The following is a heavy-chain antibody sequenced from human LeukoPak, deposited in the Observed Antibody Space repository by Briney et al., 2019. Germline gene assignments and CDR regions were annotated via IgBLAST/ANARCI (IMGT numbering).Heavy chain of an antibody. Sequence: GGSLRLSCAVSGLTFNNYAMIWLRQATGKALEWVSGISGRGASKYYADSVKGRFTISRDNSKNTLYLQMNSLRAKDTAVYYCAKGVVVAPDVTPFDYWGQGTLVTVSS. D-gene: IGHD2-2*01. J-gene: IGHJ4*02. CDR1: GLTFNNYA. CDR2: ISGRGASK. CDR3: AKGVVVAPDVTPFDY. V-gene: IGHV3-23*01.